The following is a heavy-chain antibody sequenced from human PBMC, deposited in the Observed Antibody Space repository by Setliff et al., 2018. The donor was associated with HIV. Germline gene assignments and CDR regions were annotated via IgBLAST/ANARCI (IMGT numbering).Heavy chain of an antibody. CDR2: IYYSGST. Sequence: SETLSLTCTVSGASISNYYWSWIRQPPGKGLEWIGYIYYSGSTNSNPSRKSRVTISVDTYKNQFSLKLSSVTAADTAVYYCARGVRGVIIDWYYFDYWGQGTLVTVSS. D-gene: IGHD3-10*01. CDR1: GASISNYY. V-gene: IGHV4-59*01. J-gene: IGHJ4*02. CDR3: ARGVRGVIIDWYYFDY.